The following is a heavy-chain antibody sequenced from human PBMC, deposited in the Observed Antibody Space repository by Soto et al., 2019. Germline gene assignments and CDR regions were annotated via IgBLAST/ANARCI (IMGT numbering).Heavy chain of an antibody. CDR1: GGSVSSSSFF. J-gene: IGHJ6*02. CDR3: ARHPTTSVTWFYGMDV. D-gene: IGHD4-4*01. Sequence: KTSETLSLTCTVSGGSVSSSSFFWGWIRQSPGKGLEWIGSIYYSGTTYYNPSLKSRVTISVDTSKSQFSLKVSSVTAADTAVHYCARHPTTSVTWFYGMDVWGQGTTVTVSS. V-gene: IGHV4-39*01. CDR2: IYYSGTT.